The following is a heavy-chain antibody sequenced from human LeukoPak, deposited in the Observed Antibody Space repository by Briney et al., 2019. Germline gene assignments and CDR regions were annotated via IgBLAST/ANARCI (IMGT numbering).Heavy chain of an antibody. CDR1: GGSISSYY. J-gene: IGHJ4*02. CDR2: IYYSGST. V-gene: IGHV4-59*01. D-gene: IGHD5-18*01. Sequence: PSETLSLTCAVSGGSISSYYWSWIRQPPGKGLEWIGYIYYSGSTNYNPSLKSRVTISVDTSKNQFSLKLSSVTAADTAVYYCARVAGPSGYSYGGPDYWGQGTLVTVSS. CDR3: ARVAGPSGYSYGGPDY.